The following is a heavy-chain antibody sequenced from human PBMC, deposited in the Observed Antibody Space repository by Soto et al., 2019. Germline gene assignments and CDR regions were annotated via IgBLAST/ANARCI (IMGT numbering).Heavy chain of an antibody. Sequence: DVQLVESGGGLVQPGGSLRLSCAASGFTFSNYDVHWVRQVTGKGLQWVANINVAGDTFYPVSVKGRFTISRENAKNNFYLHINNLRAEDTAVYYCTRTADFTSAFDIWGQGTMVTVSS. CDR2: INVAGDT. CDR3: TRTADFTSAFDI. V-gene: IGHV3-13*01. D-gene: IGHD2-21*02. CDR1: GFTFSNYD. J-gene: IGHJ3*02.